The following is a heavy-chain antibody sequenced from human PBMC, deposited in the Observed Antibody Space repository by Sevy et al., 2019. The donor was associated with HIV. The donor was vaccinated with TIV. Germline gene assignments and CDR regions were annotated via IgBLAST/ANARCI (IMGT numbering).Heavy chain of an antibody. Sequence: ASVKVSCKASGYTFTDYYIHWVRQAPGQGLEWMGRVNPNGSDRTFAQRFQDRVTMTGDTSISTAYLELTSLISDDTAVYFCARDRIVGTTDAPYGLDVWGQGTTVIVSS. J-gene: IGHJ6*02. CDR3: ARDRIVGTTDAPYGLDV. CDR1: GYTFTDYY. D-gene: IGHD1-26*01. CDR2: VNPNGSDR. V-gene: IGHV1-2*06.